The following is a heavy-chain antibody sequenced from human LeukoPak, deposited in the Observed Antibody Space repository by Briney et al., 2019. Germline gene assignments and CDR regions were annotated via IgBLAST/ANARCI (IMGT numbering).Heavy chain of an antibody. Sequence: GRSLRLSCAASGFTFSSYAMHWVRQAPGKGLEWVAVISYDGSNKYYADSVKGRFTISRDNSKNTLYLQMNSLRAEDTAVYYCARTHNYGDYVPDAFDIWGQGTMVTVSS. V-gene: IGHV3-30-3*01. J-gene: IGHJ3*02. CDR1: GFTFSSYA. D-gene: IGHD4-17*01. CDR2: ISYDGSNK. CDR3: ARTHNYGDYVPDAFDI.